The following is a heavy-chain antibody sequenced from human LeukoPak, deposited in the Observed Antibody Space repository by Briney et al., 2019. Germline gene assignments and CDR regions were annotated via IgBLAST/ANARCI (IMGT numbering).Heavy chain of an antibody. CDR1: GGSISSYY. J-gene: IGHJ3*02. CDR2: VYYSGST. CDR3: ARDRVIFGVPDAFDI. V-gene: IGHV4-59*12. D-gene: IGHD3-3*01. Sequence: SETLSLTCTVSGGSISSYYWSWIRQPPGKGLEWIGYVYYSGSTNYNPSLKSRVTISVDTSKNQFSLKLSSVTAADTAVYYCARDRVIFGVPDAFDIWGQGTMVTASS.